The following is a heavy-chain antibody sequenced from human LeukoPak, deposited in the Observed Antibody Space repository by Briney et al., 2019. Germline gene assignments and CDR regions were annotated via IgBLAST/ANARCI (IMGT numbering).Heavy chain of an antibody. Sequence: GGSLRLSCAASGFTFSSYGMHWVRQAPGKGLEWVAVISYDGSNKYYADSVKGRFTISRDNSKNTLYLQMNSLRAEDTAVYYCRRGTGRLAQEVYYGMDVWGQGTTVTVS. V-gene: IGHV3-30*03. CDR3: RRGTGRLAQEVYYGMDV. CDR2: ISYDGSNK. D-gene: IGHD1-14*01. CDR1: GFTFSSYG. J-gene: IGHJ6*02.